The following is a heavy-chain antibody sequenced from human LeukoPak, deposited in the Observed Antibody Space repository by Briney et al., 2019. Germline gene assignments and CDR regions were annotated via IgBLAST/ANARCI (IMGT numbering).Heavy chain of an antibody. CDR3: ASGYRATAIFDY. J-gene: IGHJ4*02. V-gene: IGHV1-18*01. Sequence: GASVKVSCKASGYSFTSYGINWLRQAPGQGLEWMGWISAYNANTNYAQKLQGRVTMTTDTSTSTAYMELRSLRSDDTAVYYCASGYRATAIFDYWGQGTLVTVSS. CDR1: GYSFTSYG. D-gene: IGHD5-12*01. CDR2: ISAYNANT.